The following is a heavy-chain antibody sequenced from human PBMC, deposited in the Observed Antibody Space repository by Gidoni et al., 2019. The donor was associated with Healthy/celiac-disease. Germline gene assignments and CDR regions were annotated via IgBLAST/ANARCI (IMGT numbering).Heavy chain of an antibody. CDR2: IKQDGSEK. CDR1: GFTSSSYW. Sequence: EVQLVESGGGLVQPGGSLRLSCAASGFTSSSYWMSWVRQAPGKGLEWVANIKQDGSEKYYVDSVKGRFTISRDNAKNSLYLQMNSLRAEDTAVYYCARDLYYYDSSGTFDYWGQGTLVTVSS. D-gene: IGHD3-22*01. V-gene: IGHV3-7*01. CDR3: ARDLYYYDSSGTFDY. J-gene: IGHJ4*02.